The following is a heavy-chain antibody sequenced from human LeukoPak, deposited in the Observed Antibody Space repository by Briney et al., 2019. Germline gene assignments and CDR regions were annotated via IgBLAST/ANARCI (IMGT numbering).Heavy chain of an antibody. CDR1: GFTFSSYW. J-gene: IGHJ3*02. CDR2: ISSSSSYI. Sequence: GGSLRLSCAASGFTFSSYWMHWVRQAPGKGLEWVSSISSSSSYIYYADSVKGRFTISRDNAKNSLYLQMNSLRAEDTAVYYCARDRSGSYYDAFDIWGQGTMVTVSS. D-gene: IGHD1-26*01. V-gene: IGHV3-21*01. CDR3: ARDRSGSYYDAFDI.